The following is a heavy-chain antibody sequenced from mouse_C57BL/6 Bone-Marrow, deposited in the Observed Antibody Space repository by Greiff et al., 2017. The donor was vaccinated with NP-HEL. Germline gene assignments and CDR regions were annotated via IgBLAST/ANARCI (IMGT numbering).Heavy chain of an antibody. D-gene: IGHD1-1*01. CDR1: GFTFSSYG. V-gene: IGHV5-6*01. CDR2: ISSGGSYT. J-gene: IGHJ2*01. CDR3: ARGSPDY. Sequence: EVMLVESGGDLVKPGGSLKLSCAASGFTFSSYGMSWVRQTPDKRLEWVATISSGGSYTYYPDSVKGLFTISRDNAKNTLYLQMSSLKSEDTAMYYCARGSPDYWGQGTTLTVSS.